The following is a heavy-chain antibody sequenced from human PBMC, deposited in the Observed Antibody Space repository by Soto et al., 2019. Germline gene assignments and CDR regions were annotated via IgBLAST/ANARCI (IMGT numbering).Heavy chain of an antibody. CDR1: SGSIDNVYW. CDR3: ARGKSGWYALDY. V-gene: IGHV4-4*02. CDR2: TSHDGVT. Sequence: PSETLSLTCAVSSGSIDNVYWWSWVRQSPGKGLEWIGETSHDGVTNYNPSLEGRVTISIDTSKNQFSLKLSSVTAADTAVYYCARGKSGWYALDYWGQGTLVTVSS. J-gene: IGHJ4*02. D-gene: IGHD6-19*01.